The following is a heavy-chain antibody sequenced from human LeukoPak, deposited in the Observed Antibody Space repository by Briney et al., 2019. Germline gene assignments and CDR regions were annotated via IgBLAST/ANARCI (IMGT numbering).Heavy chain of an antibody. V-gene: IGHV1-2*02. Sequence: EASVKVSCKASGYTFTGHYMHWLRQAPGQGPEWMGWLNPNSGGTNYAQKFQGRVTMTRDTSISTAYMELSRLRSDDTAVYYCASGDGLVISFGIWSPSYQWDYWGQGTLVTVSS. J-gene: IGHJ4*02. CDR1: GYTFTGHY. CDR2: LNPNSGGT. D-gene: IGHD3-9*01. CDR3: ASGDGLVISFGIWSPSYQWDY.